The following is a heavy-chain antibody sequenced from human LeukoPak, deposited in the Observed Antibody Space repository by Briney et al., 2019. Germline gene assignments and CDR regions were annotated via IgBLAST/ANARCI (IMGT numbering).Heavy chain of an antibody. J-gene: IGHJ4*02. CDR3: ATTKQARRYFDY. D-gene: IGHD6-13*01. Sequence: GGSPRLACAASGFTFSGNALSWVRHAPGKGLEWVSAISGSGGNTYYADSVRGRFTISRDNSKNTLYLQMNTLRAEDTAVYYCATTKQARRYFDYWGQGTLVTVSS. V-gene: IGHV3-23*01. CDR2: ISGSGGNT. CDR1: GFTFSGNA.